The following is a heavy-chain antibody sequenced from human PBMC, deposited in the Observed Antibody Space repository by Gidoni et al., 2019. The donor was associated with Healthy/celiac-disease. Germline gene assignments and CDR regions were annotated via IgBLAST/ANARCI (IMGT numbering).Heavy chain of an antibody. Sequence: EVQLLESGGGLVQPGGSLRLFCAASGFTFSSYAMSWVRQAPGKGLEWVSAISGSGGSTYYADSVRGRFTISRDNSKNTLYLQMNSLRAEDTAVYYCAKLYAPMVRGVIIGAFDIWGQGTMVTVSS. D-gene: IGHD3-10*01. CDR1: GFTFSSYA. CDR2: ISGSGGST. CDR3: AKLYAPMVRGVIIGAFDI. V-gene: IGHV3-23*01. J-gene: IGHJ3*02.